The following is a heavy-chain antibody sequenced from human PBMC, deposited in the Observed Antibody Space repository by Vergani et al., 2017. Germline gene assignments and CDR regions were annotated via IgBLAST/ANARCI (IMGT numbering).Heavy chain of an antibody. Sequence: EVELVQSGPEMRKPGESLKISCKGSEYSFGNYWIGWVRQMPGKGLEWMGIIYPADSDTRYSPSFQGQFTISADKSISTAFLQWDSLKPSDTALYYCARHTTYTDSWGQGTLVTVSS. D-gene: IGHD1-1*01. CDR2: IYPADSDT. CDR3: ARHTTYTDS. CDR1: EYSFGNYW. J-gene: IGHJ4*02. V-gene: IGHV5-51*01.